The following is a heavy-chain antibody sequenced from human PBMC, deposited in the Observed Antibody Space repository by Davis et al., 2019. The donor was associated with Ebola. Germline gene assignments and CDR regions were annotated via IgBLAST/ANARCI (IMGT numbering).Heavy chain of an antibody. J-gene: IGHJ4*02. Sequence: GESLKISCAASYFPFRSYWMSWVRQAPGKGLEWVANIKQDGSEKYYVDSVKGRFTISRDNAKNSLYLQMNSLRAEDTAVYYCARDPAALRFYYFDYWGQGTLVTVSS. CDR3: ARDPAALRFYYFDY. D-gene: IGHD6-13*01. V-gene: IGHV3-7*01. CDR2: IKQDGSEK. CDR1: YFPFRSYW.